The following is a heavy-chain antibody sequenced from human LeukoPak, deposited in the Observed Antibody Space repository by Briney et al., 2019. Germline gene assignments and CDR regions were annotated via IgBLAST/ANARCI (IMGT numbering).Heavy chain of an antibody. D-gene: IGHD3-22*01. CDR3: ARAYYDSSGYYSDY. V-gene: IGHV4-59*01. J-gene: IGHJ4*02. CDR1: GGSISSYY. Sequence: SETLSLTCTVSGGSISSYYWSWIRQPPGKGLEWIGYIYYSGSTNYNPSLKSRVTISVDTSKNQFSLKLSSVTAADTAVYYCARAYYDSSGYYSDYWGQGTLVTVSS. CDR2: IYYSGST.